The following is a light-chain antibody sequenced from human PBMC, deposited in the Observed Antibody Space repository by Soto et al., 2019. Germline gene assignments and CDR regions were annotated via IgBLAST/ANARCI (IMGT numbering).Light chain of an antibody. CDR1: SSDVGGHNH. Sequence: QSALTQPPSASGCPGQSVTISCTGSSSDVGGHNHVSWYQQHPGKAPELMIYEVSKRPSGVPDRFSGSKSVNTASLTVSGLQAEDEADYYCSSYAGSMNLIFGGGTKLTVL. J-gene: IGLJ2*01. CDR3: SSYAGSMNLI. CDR2: EVS. V-gene: IGLV2-8*01.